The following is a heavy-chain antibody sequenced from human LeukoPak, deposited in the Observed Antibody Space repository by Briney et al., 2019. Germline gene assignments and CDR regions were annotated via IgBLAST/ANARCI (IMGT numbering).Heavy chain of an antibody. V-gene: IGHV3-23*01. CDR1: GFTFSSYA. CDR2: ISGSGGST. CDR3: AKSATVGYCSSSSCYYFDY. Sequence: GGSLRLSCAASGFTFSSYAMSWVRQAPGKGLEWVSAISGSGGSTYYADSVKGRFTISRDNSKNTLYLQMNSLRAEDTAVYYCAKSATVGYCSSSSCYYFDYWGQGTLVTVSS. D-gene: IGHD2-15*01. J-gene: IGHJ4*02.